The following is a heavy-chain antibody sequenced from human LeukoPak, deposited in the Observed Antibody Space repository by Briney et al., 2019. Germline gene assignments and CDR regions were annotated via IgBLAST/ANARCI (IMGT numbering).Heavy chain of an antibody. V-gene: IGHV1-46*01. CDR1: GYTFTSYY. J-gene: IGHJ4*02. CDR2: INPSGGST. CDR3: ARDHSQYYFDY. Sequence: GASVKASCKASGYTFTSYYMHWVRQAPGQGLEWMGIINPSGGSTSYAQKFQGRVTMTRDMSTSTVYMELSSLRSEDTAVYYCARDHSQYYFDYWGQGTLVTVSS. D-gene: IGHD2-15*01.